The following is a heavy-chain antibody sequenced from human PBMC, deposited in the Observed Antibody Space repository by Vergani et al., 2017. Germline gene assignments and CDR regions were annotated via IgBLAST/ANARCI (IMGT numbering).Heavy chain of an antibody. CDR2: ISYDGSNK. V-gene: IGHV3-30-3*01. Sequence: QVQLVESGGGVVQPGRSLRLSCAASGFTFSSYAMHWVRQAPGKGLEWVAVISYDGSNKYYADSVKGRFTISRDNSKNTLYLQMNSLRAEDTAVYYCARERFPVVSFDYWGQGTLVTVSS. CDR3: ARERFPVVSFDY. D-gene: IGHD4-23*01. J-gene: IGHJ4*02. CDR1: GFTFSSYA.